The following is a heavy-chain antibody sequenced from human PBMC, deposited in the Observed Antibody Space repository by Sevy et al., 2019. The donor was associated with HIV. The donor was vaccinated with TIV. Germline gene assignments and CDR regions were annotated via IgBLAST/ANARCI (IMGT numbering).Heavy chain of an antibody. CDR3: AGAGYYGSGTRLYYFDY. Sequence: KQSQTLSLTCAISGDSVSSNSVVWNWIRQSPSRGLEWLGRTYYRSKWYNDYAVSVKSRITINPDTSKNQFSLQLNSVTPVDPAVYYCAGAGYYGSGTRLYYFDYWGQGTLVTVSS. D-gene: IGHD3-10*01. CDR2: TYYRSKWYN. CDR1: GDSVSSNSVV. J-gene: IGHJ4*02. V-gene: IGHV6-1*01.